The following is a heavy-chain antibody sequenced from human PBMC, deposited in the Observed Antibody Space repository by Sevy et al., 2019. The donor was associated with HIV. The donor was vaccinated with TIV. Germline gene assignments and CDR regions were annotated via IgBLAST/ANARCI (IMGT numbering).Heavy chain of an antibody. V-gene: IGHV3-48*02. Sequence: GGSLRLSCKTSGFIFGDFSMNWVRQAPGKGLEWISYITSNGRTKFYADSVRGRFTVSRDNAQNSLYLEMTSLTNDDAAVYCCARDKHDYGGNSPKYWGQGTLVTVSS. D-gene: IGHD2-21*01. J-gene: IGHJ4*02. CDR2: ITSNGRTK. CDR3: ARDKHDYGGNSPKY. CDR1: GFIFGDFS.